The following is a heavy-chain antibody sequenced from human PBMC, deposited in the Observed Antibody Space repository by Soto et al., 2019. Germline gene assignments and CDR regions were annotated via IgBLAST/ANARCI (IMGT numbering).Heavy chain of an antibody. CDR1: GYTFTSYG. J-gene: IGHJ3*02. CDR2: ISAYNGNT. CDR3: VRGVVVVVDINGPDAFDI. D-gene: IGHD2-15*01. V-gene: IGHV1-18*01. Sequence: ASVKVSCKASGYTFTSYGISWVRQAPGQGLEWMGWISAYNGNTNYAQKFQGRVTMTTDTSTSTAYMELSSLRSDDTAVYYCVRGVVVVVDINGPDAFDIWGQGTMVTV.